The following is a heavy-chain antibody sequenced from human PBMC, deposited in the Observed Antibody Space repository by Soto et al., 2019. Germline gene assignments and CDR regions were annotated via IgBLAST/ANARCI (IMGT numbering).Heavy chain of an antibody. CDR3: AQDMDTATVTLDDY. CDR2: ISGSGGST. V-gene: IGHV3-23*01. CDR1: GFTFSSYA. J-gene: IGHJ4*02. D-gene: IGHD5-18*01. Sequence: GGSLRLSCAASGFTFSSYAMSWVRQAPGKGLEWVSAISGSGGSTYYADSVKGRFTISRDNSKNTLYLQMNSLRAEDTAVYYCAQDMDTATVTLDDYWGQGTLVTVYS.